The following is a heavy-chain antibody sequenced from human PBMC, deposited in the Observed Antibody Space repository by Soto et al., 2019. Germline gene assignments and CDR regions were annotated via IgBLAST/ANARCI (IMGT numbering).Heavy chain of an antibody. CDR3: ASGGSYCRVRQDAFDI. J-gene: IGHJ3*02. Sequence: QVQLVQSGAEVKKPGSSVKVSCKASGGTFSSYAISWVRQAPGQGLEWMGGIIPIFGTANYAQKFQGRVTITADKSTSTAYMELSSLRSEDTAVYYCASGGSYCRVRQDAFDIWGQGTMVTVSS. D-gene: IGHD1-26*01. CDR2: IIPIFGTA. CDR1: GGTFSSYA. V-gene: IGHV1-69*06.